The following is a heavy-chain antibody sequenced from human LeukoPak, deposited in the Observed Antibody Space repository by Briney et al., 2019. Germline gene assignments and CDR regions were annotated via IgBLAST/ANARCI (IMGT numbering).Heavy chain of an antibody. CDR2: INPNSGGT. CDR1: GYTFTGYY. J-gene: IGHJ4*02. D-gene: IGHD7-27*01. Sequence: ASVKVSCKASGYTFTGYYMHWVRQAPGQGLEWMGWINPNSGGTNHAQKFQGWVTMTRDTSISTAYMELSRLRSDDTAVYYCARGGRNWGSSFDYWGQGTLVTVSS. CDR3: ARGGRNWGSSFDY. V-gene: IGHV1-2*04.